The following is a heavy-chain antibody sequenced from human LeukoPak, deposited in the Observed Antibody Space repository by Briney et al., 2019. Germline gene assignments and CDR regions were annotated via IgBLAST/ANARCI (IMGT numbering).Heavy chain of an antibody. Sequence: GGSLRLSCAASGFTVSSNYMSWVRQAPGKGLEWVSVIYSGGSTYYADSVKGRFTISRDNSKNTLYLQMNSLRAEDTAVYYCARARGDYVSDYYYYMDVWGKGTTVTISS. CDR3: ARARGDYVSDYYYYMDV. D-gene: IGHD4-17*01. J-gene: IGHJ6*03. CDR1: GFTVSSNY. CDR2: IYSGGST. V-gene: IGHV3-53*01.